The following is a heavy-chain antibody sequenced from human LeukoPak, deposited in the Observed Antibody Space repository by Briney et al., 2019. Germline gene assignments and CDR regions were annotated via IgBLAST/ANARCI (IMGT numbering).Heavy chain of an antibody. V-gene: IGHV3-23*01. CDR3: AGGLGSGWRY. J-gene: IGHJ4*02. CDR1: GFTFTSYD. CDR2: ISAVGSST. Sequence: GGSLRLSCAVSGFTFTSYDMTWVRQASGKGLEWVSTISAVGSSTYYADSVKGRFTISRDNSKNTLYLQMNSLRAEDTALYYCAGGLGSGWRYWGQGTLVTVSS. D-gene: IGHD6-19*01.